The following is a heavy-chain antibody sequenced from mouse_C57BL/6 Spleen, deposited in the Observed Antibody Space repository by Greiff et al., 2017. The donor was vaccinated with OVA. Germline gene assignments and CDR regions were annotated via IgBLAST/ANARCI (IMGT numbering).Heavy chain of an antibody. Sequence: VQLQQSGPELVKPGASVKISCKASGYTFTDYYMNWVKQSHGKSLEWIGDINPNNGGTSYNQKFKGKATLTVDKSSSTAYMELRSLTSEDSAVYYCARSYDPYFDYWGQGTTLTVSS. CDR3: ARSYDPYFDY. D-gene: IGHD2-3*01. J-gene: IGHJ2*01. CDR2: INPNNGGT. CDR1: GYTFTDYY. V-gene: IGHV1-26*01.